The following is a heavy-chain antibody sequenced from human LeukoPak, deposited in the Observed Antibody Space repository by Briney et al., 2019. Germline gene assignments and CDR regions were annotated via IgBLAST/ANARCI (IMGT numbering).Heavy chain of an antibody. V-gene: IGHV3-74*03. CDR3: TRAYQQHLINWFDP. CDR1: GFTSSNSW. CDR2: INSDGSST. Sequence: PGGSLRPSWVASGFTSSNSWMHWVRQVPGKGLGWVARINSDGSSTTYADSVKGRFTISRDNAKNTLYLQMNSLRVDDTAEYYCTRAYQQHLINWFDPWGQGTLVTVSS. D-gene: IGHD2-2*01. J-gene: IGHJ5*02.